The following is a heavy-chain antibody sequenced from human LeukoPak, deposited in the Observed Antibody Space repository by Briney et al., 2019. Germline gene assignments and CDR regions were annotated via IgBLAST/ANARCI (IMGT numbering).Heavy chain of an antibody. CDR1: GFKFDDYG. CDR3: AKDISIGGFADGYFYGMDA. CDR2: ISWNGAIM. D-gene: IGHD4-23*01. Sequence: GGSLRLSCATSGFKFDDYGMHWVRQAPRKGLEWVSGISWNGAIMVYADSVKGRFTISRDNAKNSLYLQMNSLRAEDTALYYCAKDISIGGFADGYFYGMDAWGQGTTVTVSS. V-gene: IGHV3-9*01. J-gene: IGHJ6*02.